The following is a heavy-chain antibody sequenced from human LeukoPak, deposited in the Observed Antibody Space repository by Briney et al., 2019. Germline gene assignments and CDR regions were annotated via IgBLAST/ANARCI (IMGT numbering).Heavy chain of an antibody. CDR2: ISGGGGST. CDR3: AKVKGYCSGGSCYQPFDD. J-gene: IGHJ4*02. D-gene: IGHD2-15*01. Sequence: GGSLRLSCAASGFTFSGYAMSWVRQAPGKGLEWVSAISGGGGSTYYADSVKGRFTISRDNSKNTLYLQMNSLRAEDTAVYYCAKVKGYCSGGSCYQPFDDWGQGTLVSVSS. V-gene: IGHV3-23*01. CDR1: GFTFSGYA.